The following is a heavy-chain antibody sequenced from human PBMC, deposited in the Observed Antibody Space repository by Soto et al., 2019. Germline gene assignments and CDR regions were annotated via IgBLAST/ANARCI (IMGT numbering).Heavy chain of an antibody. CDR2: IYYSGST. V-gene: IGHV4-30-4*01. J-gene: IGHJ3*02. CDR1: GGSISSGDYY. CDR3: ATENGPYDAFDN. D-gene: IGHD4-17*01. Sequence: KPSETLSLTCTVSGGSISSGDYYWSWIRQPPGKGLEWIGYIYYSGSTYSNPSLKSRVTISVDTSKNQFSLKLSSVTAADTAVYSCATENGPYDAFDNRGQGTRVTVAS.